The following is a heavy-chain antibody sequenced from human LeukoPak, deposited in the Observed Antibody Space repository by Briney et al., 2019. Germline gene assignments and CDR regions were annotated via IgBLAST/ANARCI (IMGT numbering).Heavy chain of an antibody. D-gene: IGHD5-18*01. J-gene: IGHJ4*02. CDR1: GFTFSSYS. CDR2: ISSSSSTI. Sequence: GGSLRLSCAASGFTFSSYSMNWVRQAPGKELEWVSYISSSSSTIYYADSVKGRFTISRDNAKNSLYLQMNSLRAEDTAVYYCARDRADTAMVTSYFDYWGQGTLVTVSS. V-gene: IGHV3-48*01. CDR3: ARDRADTAMVTSYFDY.